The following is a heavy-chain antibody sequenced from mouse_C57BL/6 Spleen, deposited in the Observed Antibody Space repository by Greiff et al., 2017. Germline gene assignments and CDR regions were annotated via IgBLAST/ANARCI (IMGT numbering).Heavy chain of an antibody. D-gene: IGHD2-3*01. V-gene: IGHV1-4*01. Sequence: QVQLKESGAELARPGASVKMSCKASGYTFTSYTMHWVKQRPGPGLEWIGYINPSSGYTKYNQKFKDKATLTADKSSSTAYMQLCSLTSEDSGVYCCARWDDGPFGVWGTGTTVTVSS. CDR3: ARWDDGPFGV. CDR1: GYTFTSYT. CDR2: INPSSGYT. J-gene: IGHJ1*03.